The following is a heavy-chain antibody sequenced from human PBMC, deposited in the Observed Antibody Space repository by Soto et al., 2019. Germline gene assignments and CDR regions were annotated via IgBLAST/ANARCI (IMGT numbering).Heavy chain of an antibody. CDR3: ARARSTAAGLFDS. J-gene: IGHJ4*02. D-gene: IGHD6-13*01. V-gene: IGHV3-53*01. CDR1: GFTVSSNY. CDR2: VYSGGST. Sequence: EVQLVESGGGLIQPGGSLRLSCAASGFTVSSNYMTWVRQAPGKGLEWVSAVYSGGSTYYADSVKGRFTISRDNSKNTLYPQMNSLRVDDTAVYYCARARSTAAGLFDSWGQGTLVTVSS.